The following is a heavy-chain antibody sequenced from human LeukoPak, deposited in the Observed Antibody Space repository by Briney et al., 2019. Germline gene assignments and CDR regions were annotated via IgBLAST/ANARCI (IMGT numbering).Heavy chain of an antibody. Sequence: ASVKLSCKASGFTFTSSAVQWVRQARGQRLEWIGRIVVGRGNTNYAQKFQERVTITRDMSTSTAYMELSSVTAADTAVYFCARVGLGISTHLDYWGQGTLVTVSS. J-gene: IGHJ4*02. V-gene: IGHV1-58*01. CDR3: ARVGLGISTHLDY. CDR1: GFTFTSSA. CDR2: IVVGRGNT. D-gene: IGHD2-2*01.